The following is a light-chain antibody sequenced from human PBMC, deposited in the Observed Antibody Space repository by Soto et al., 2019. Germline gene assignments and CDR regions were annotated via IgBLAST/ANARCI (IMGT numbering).Light chain of an antibody. J-gene: IGKJ5*01. CDR3: QQYSNCPPIT. Sequence: EIVMTQSPATLSVSPGERATLSCRASQSVSSNLAWYQQKPGQAPRLLIYGASTRATGIPARFSGSGSGPESTPTTSSLHSEDFAVYYCQQYSNCPPITFGQGTRLEIK. CDR2: GAS. V-gene: IGKV3-15*01. CDR1: QSVSSN.